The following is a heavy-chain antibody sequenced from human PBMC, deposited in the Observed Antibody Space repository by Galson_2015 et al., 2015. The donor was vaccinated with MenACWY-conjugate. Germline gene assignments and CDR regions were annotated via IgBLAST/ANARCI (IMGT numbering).Heavy chain of an antibody. Sequence: SLRLSCAASGFTFSSYGMHWVRQAPGKGLEWVAFIRYDGGNKYYADSVKGRFTISRDNSKNTLYLQMNSLRAEDTAVYYCAKPDDSSGYYYGSASEPIDYWGQGTLVTVSS. V-gene: IGHV3-30*02. CDR3: AKPDDSSGYYYGSASEPIDY. J-gene: IGHJ4*02. CDR1: GFTFSSYG. CDR2: IRYDGGNK. D-gene: IGHD3-22*01.